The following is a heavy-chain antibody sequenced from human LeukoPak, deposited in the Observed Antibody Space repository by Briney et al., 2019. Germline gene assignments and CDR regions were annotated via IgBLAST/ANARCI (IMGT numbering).Heavy chain of an antibody. CDR1: GFTFSSYG. CDR3: AKEGAYTIGGFDY. J-gene: IGHJ4*02. Sequence: PGRSLRLSCAASGFTFSSYGMRWVRQAPGKGLEGVAVIWYDGSNKYYADSVKGRFTISRDNSKNTLYLQMNSLRAEDTAVYYCAKEGAYTIGGFDYWGQGTLVTVSS. D-gene: IGHD2-2*02. V-gene: IGHV3-33*06. CDR2: IWYDGSNK.